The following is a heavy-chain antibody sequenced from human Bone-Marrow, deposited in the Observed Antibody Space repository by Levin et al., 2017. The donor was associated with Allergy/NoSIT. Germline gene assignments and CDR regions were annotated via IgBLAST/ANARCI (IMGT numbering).Heavy chain of an antibody. Sequence: GGSLRLSCAASGFTFSRAWMNWFRQAPGKGLEWVGRIKDKSEIRATDYVASVTGRFIVSRDDSKNTLFLQMNNLKIEDTATYYCFTEYYCTPADCYGHWGPGTLVTVSS. D-gene: IGHD2-21*01. CDR1: GFTFSRAW. CDR2: IKDKSEIRAT. V-gene: IGHV3-15*07. J-gene: IGHJ4*02. CDR3: FTEYYCTPADCYGH.